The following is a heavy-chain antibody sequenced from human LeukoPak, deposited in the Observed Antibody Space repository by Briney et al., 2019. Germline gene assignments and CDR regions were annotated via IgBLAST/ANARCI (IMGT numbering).Heavy chain of an antibody. Sequence: PGGSLRLSGGASGFIFSSYGMHWVRQAPGKGLEWVAVIWYDGSGKQYADSVKGRFTISRDNSKNTLYLEMNSLRAEDTAVYYCARSYDSSGYYFRTVEYWGQGTLVTVSS. CDR2: IWYDGSGK. J-gene: IGHJ4*02. CDR1: GFIFSSYG. D-gene: IGHD3-22*01. CDR3: ARSYDSSGYYFRTVEY. V-gene: IGHV3-33*01.